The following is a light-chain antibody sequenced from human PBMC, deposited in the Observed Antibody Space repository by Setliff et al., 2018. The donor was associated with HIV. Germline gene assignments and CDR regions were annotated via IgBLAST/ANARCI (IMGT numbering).Light chain of an antibody. CDR1: SSDVGGYNY. CDR3: SSYTSSRTHV. CDR2: EVS. Sequence: QSVLTQPASVSGSPGQSITISCTGTSSDVGGYNYFSWYQQHPGKAPKLMIYEVSNRPSGVSNRFSGSKSGNTASLTISGLQAEDEADYYCSSYTSSRTHVFGTGTKVTVL. J-gene: IGLJ1*01. V-gene: IGLV2-14*01.